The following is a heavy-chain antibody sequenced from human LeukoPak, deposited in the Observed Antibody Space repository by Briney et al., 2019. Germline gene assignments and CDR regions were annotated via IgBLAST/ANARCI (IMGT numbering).Heavy chain of an antibody. CDR3: ARARLSYYDRNWFDP. Sequence: ASVKVSCKGSGYTLSNHAFSWVRQAPGQGLEWMGWISADNGNTNHAQKFQGRVTITRDTSASTAYMELSSLRSEDTAVYYCARARLSYYDRNWFDPWGQGTLVTVSS. J-gene: IGHJ5*02. D-gene: IGHD3-22*01. CDR1: GYTLSNHA. CDR2: ISADNGNT. V-gene: IGHV1-18*04.